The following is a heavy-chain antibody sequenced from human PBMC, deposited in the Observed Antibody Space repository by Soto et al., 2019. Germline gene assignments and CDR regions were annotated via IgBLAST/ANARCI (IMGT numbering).Heavy chain of an antibody. V-gene: IGHV3-48*01. J-gene: IGHJ5*02. D-gene: IGHD3-22*01. Sequence: PGGSLRLSCAASGFTFSIYSMNWVRQAPGKGLEWVSYIMPGSSHIFYADSVKGRFTISRDNAKNSLYLQMSSLRAEDTAVYYCVKEGYYYDSSGYYYGWFDPWGQGTLVTVSS. CDR3: VKEGYYYDSSGYYYGWFDP. CDR2: IMPGSSHI. CDR1: GFTFSIYS.